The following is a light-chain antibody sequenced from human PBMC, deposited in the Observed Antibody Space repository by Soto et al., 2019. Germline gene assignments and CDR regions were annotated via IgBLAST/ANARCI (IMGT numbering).Light chain of an antibody. CDR2: DAS. CDR1: QSVSNN. CDR3: QQYNNWSPYT. J-gene: IGKJ2*01. Sequence: EIVMTQSPATLSASPGERATLSCRASQSVSNNLAWYQQKPGQAPRLLIYDASTRATGIPARFSGSGSGTEFTLTISSLQSEDFSVYYCQQYNNWSPYTFGQGTKLEIK. V-gene: IGKV3-15*01.